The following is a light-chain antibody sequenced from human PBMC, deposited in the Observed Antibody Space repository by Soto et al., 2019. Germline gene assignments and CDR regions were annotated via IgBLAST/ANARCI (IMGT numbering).Light chain of an antibody. J-gene: IGKJ1*01. CDR3: HQYGRSPDWDRWT. CDR2: GAY. CDR1: KRISSAN. Sequence: EIVLTQSPGTLSLSPGERATLSCRASKRISSANLPWSQQKPGQAPRLLLYGAYNRAAGIPDRFSGSGSGTDFTLTISRMEPEDFVVYYCHQYGRSPDWDRWTFGQGTKVEVK. V-gene: IGKV3-20*01.